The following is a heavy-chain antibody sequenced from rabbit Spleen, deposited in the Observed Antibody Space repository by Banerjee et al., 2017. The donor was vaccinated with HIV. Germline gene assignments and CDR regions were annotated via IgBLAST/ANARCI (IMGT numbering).Heavy chain of an antibody. D-gene: IGHD8-1*01. CDR3: VRDLADPVSSND. J-gene: IGHJ2*01. CDR2: IWTVDSDLT. V-gene: IGHV1S45*01. Sequence: QEQLVESGGGLVQPEGSLTLTCTASGFSFSSGYLGSLVRQAPGKGLEWISCIWTVDSDLTYYASWAKGRFTISKTSSTTVTLQMTSLTAADTATYFCVRDLADPVSSNDWGPGTLVTVS. CDR1: GFSFSSGYL.